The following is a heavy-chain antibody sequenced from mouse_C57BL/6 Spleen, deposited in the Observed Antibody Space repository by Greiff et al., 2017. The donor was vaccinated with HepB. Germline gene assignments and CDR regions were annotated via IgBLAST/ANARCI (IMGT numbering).Heavy chain of an antibody. CDR3: AKYNTTVVATGAMDY. D-gene: IGHD1-1*01. CDR1: GYTFTSYW. Sequence: QVHVKQPGAELAKPGASVKPSCKASGYTFTSYWMHWVKQRPGQGLEWIGYINPSSGYTKYNQKFKDKATLTADKSSSTAYMQLSSLTYEDSAVYYCAKYNTTVVATGAMDYWGQGTSVTVSS. V-gene: IGHV1-7*01. J-gene: IGHJ4*01. CDR2: INPSSGYT.